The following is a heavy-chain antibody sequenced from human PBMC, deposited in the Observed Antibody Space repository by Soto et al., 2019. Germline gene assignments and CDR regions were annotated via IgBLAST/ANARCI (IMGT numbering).Heavy chain of an antibody. D-gene: IGHD3-10*01. J-gene: IGHJ6*02. CDR2: IYPGDSDT. CDR3: TVYGDPYYSGMDV. CDR1: GYSFTSYW. V-gene: IGHV5-51*01. Sequence: ESLKISCKGSGYSFTSYWIGWVRQMPGKGLEWMGIIYPGDSDTRYSPSFQGQVTISADKSISTAYLQWSSLKASDTAMYYCTVYGDPYYSGMDVWGQGTTVTVSS.